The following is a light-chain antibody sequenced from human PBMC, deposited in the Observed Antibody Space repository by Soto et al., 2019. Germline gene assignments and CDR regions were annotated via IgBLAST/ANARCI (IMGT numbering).Light chain of an antibody. V-gene: IGKV1-5*03. J-gene: IGKJ1*01. Sequence: DIQMTQSPSTLSASVGDRVTITCRASQSSNWLAWYQQKPGKAPKLPIYKASSLESGVPSRFSGSGSGTEFTLTISSLQPDDFATYYCQQYNGYSPRTFGQGTKLEIK. CDR3: QQYNGYSPRT. CDR2: KAS. CDR1: QSSNW.